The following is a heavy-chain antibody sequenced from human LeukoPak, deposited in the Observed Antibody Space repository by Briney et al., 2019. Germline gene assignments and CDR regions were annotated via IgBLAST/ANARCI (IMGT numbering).Heavy chain of an antibody. CDR2: INMDGSTT. CDR1: GFTFSNYW. V-gene: IGHV3-74*01. J-gene: IGHJ4*02. CDR3: AREYGQNTPHFDY. Sequence: GGSLRLSCTASGFTFSNYWMHWVRHAPGKGLVWVSRINMDGSTTTYADPVKGRFTISRDNAKNTLYLQMNSLRAEDTAVFYCAREYGQNTPHFDYWGQGTLVTVSS. D-gene: IGHD2/OR15-2a*01.